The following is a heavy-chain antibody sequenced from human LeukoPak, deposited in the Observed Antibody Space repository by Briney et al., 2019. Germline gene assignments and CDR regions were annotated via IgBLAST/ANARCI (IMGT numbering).Heavy chain of an antibody. CDR3: SRFYSSGWASGAFDI. V-gene: IGHV3-49*04. Sequence: PGGSLRLSCTTSGFTFSDYAVSWVRQAPGKGLEWIGFIRNKANGGTTEYAASVKGRFTISRDDSKTIAHLQMSSLKPEDTAVYYCSRFYSSGWASGAFDIWGQGTMVTVSS. D-gene: IGHD3-22*01. CDR1: GFTFSDYA. CDR2: IRNKANGGTT. J-gene: IGHJ3*02.